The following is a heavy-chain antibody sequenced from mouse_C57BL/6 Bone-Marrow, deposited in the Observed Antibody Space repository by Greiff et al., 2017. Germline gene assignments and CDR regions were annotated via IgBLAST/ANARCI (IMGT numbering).Heavy chain of an antibody. Sequence: DVKLVESGGDLVKPGGSLKLTCAASGFTFSSYGMSWVRQTPDKRLEWVATISSGGSYTYYPDSVKGRFTISRDNAKNTQYLRMSSLKSEDTAMYYCARPYYYGSSRYFDYWGQGTTLTVSS. CDR3: ARPYYYGSSRYFDY. CDR2: ISSGGSYT. J-gene: IGHJ2*01. V-gene: IGHV5-6*02. CDR1: GFTFSSYG. D-gene: IGHD1-1*01.